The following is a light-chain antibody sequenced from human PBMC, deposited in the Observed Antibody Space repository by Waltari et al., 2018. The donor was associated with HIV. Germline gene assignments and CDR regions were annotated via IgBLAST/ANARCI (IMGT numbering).Light chain of an antibody. CDR2: YDD. V-gene: IGLV1-36*01. Sequence: QSVLTQPHSVSEAPRQRVTISCSGSTSNIGSNAVKWYQQLPGKAPKLLIYYDDLLPSGVSDRFFCSKSGTSASLAISGLQSEDEADYYCAAWDDSLNGYVFGTGTKVTVL. CDR1: TSNIGSNA. J-gene: IGLJ1*01. CDR3: AAWDDSLNGYV.